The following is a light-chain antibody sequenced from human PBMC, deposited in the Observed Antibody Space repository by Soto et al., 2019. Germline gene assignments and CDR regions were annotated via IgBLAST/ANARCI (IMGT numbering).Light chain of an antibody. V-gene: IGKV3-15*01. CDR3: QHYNNWPRT. CDR2: GAS. Sequence: EIVMTQSPATLSVSPGERATLSCMASQSVSSNLAWYQQKPGQAPRLLIYGASNRPTGIPARFSVSGSGTEFPLTISSLQSEDFAVYYCQHYNNWPRTFGPGTKVEIK. CDR1: QSVSSN. J-gene: IGKJ1*01.